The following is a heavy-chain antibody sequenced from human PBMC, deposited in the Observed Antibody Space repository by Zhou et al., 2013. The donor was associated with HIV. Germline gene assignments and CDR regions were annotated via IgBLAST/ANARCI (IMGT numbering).Heavy chain of an antibody. J-gene: IGHJ4*02. V-gene: IGHV1-69*04. CDR1: GGTFSSYA. Sequence: QVQLVQSGAEVKKPGSSVKVSCKASGGTFSSYAISWVRQAPGQGLEWMGRIIPILGIANYAQKFQGRVTITADKSTSTAYMELSSLRSEDTAVYYCARAGMASGITMVQGGDYFDYWGQGTLVTVSS. D-gene: IGHD3-10*01. CDR3: ARAGMASGITMVQGGDYFDY. CDR2: IIPILGIA.